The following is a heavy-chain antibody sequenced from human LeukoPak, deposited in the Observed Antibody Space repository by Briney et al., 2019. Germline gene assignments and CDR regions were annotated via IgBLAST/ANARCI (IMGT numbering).Heavy chain of an antibody. V-gene: IGHV4-34*01. CDR3: ARDPLRYYDSSGSWGY. J-gene: IGHJ4*02. CDR1: GGSFSGYY. CDR2: INHSGST. Sequence: SETLSLTCAVYGGSFSGYYWSWIRQPPGKGLEWIGEINHSGSTNYNPSLKSRVTISVDTSKNQFSLKLSSVTAADTAVYYCARDPLRYYDSSGSWGYWGQGTLVTVSS. D-gene: IGHD3-22*01.